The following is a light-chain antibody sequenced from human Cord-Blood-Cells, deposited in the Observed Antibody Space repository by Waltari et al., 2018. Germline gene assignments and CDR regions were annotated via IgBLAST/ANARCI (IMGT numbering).Light chain of an antibody. Sequence: QSALTQPRSVSGSPGQSVTISCTGTSRDVGGYNYVSRYQQHPGKAPKLMIYDVSKRPSGVPDRFSGSKSGNTASLTISGLQAEDEADYYCCSYAGSYTYWVFGGGTKLTVL. V-gene: IGLV2-11*01. CDR2: DVS. CDR3: CSYAGSYTYWV. CDR1: SRDVGGYNY. J-gene: IGLJ3*02.